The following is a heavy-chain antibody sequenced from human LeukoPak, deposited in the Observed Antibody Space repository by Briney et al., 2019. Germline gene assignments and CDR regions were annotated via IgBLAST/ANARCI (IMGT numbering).Heavy chain of an antibody. Sequence: GGSLRLSCAASGFTFTTYDMHWVRQATGKGLEWVSAIGTTGDTYYPGSVKGRFTISRENAKNSLYLQMNSLRAGDTAVYYCARDRGGGHMDVWGKGTTVTVSS. V-gene: IGHV3-13*01. CDR2: IGTTGDT. CDR1: GFTFTTYD. D-gene: IGHD2-15*01. J-gene: IGHJ6*03. CDR3: ARDRGGGHMDV.